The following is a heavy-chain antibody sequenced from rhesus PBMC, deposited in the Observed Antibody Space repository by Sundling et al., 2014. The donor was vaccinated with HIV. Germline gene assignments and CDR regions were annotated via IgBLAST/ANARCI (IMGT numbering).Heavy chain of an antibody. D-gene: IGHD3-3*01. CDR1: GFSFSDYY. CDR3: ARDITIFGLVITKFSTN. V-gene: IGHV3-59*01. Sequence: EVQLVESGGGLAKPGGSLRLSCAASGFSFSDYYMHWVRQAPGKGLEWVSGISYTGGSTYYADSVKGRFTISRENAKNTLYLQMDSLRAEDTAVYYCARDITIFGLVITKFSTNWAEGGPGHRLL. CDR2: ISYTGGST. J-gene: IGHJ4*01.